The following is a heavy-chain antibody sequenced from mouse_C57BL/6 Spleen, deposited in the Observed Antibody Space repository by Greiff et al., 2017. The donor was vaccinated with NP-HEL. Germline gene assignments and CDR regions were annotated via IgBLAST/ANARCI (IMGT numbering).Heavy chain of an antibody. CDR2: ISYDGSN. CDR1: GYSITSGYY. J-gene: IGHJ4*01. Sequence: ESGPGLVKPSQSLSLTCSVTGYSITSGYYWNWIRQFPGNKLEWMGYISYDGSNNYNPSLKNRISITRDTSKNQFFLKLNSVTTEDTATYYCARGGDYDPYAMDYWGQGTSVTVSS. CDR3: ARGGDYDPYAMDY. V-gene: IGHV3-6*01. D-gene: IGHD2-4*01.